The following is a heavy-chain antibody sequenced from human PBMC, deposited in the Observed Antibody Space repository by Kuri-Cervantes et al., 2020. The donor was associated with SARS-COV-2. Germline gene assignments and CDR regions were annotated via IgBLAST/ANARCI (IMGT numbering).Heavy chain of an antibody. J-gene: IGHJ6*02. Sequence: GESLKISCAASGFFFRNVWMSWVRQAPGEGPQWVGRIKTRSEGGSRDYIEPVKGRFTISRDDSRDILYLQMNNLKTEDTAVYYCARDEEGGCSSTSCFLYGYGMDVWGQGTTVTVSS. CDR2: IKTRSEGGSR. CDR3: ARDEEGGCSSTSCFLYGYGMDV. D-gene: IGHD2-2*01. V-gene: IGHV3-15*01. CDR1: GFFFRNVW.